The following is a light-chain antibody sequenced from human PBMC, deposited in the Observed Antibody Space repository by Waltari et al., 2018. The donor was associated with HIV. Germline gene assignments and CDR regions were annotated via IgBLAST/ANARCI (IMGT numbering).Light chain of an antibody. V-gene: IGLV1-47*01. CDR1: SSNIGTNY. Sequence: QSVLTKPPSSSGTHGQRVTISCSGSSSNIGTNYVYWYQQRPGTAPKHRIYRNNQRPSGVPDRFSGSKSDTSASLAISGLRSEDEADYFCATWDDSLSGPVFGGGTKLTVL. J-gene: IGLJ3*02. CDR2: RNN. CDR3: ATWDDSLSGPV.